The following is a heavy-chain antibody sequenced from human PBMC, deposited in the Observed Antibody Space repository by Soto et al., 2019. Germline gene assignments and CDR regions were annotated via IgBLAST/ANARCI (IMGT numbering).Heavy chain of an antibody. Sequence: CGSLRLSCAASGVTFSNYNMNWVRLDPGKGLEWVSFITSSSYTKYYADSVKGRFTISRDNAKNSLYLQMNSLRDEDTAVYYCARDYYGSDSFYPYFQYGMDVWGQGTTVTVSS. CDR1: GVTFSNYN. CDR2: ITSSSYTK. J-gene: IGHJ6*02. D-gene: IGHD3-10*01. CDR3: ARDYYGSDSFYPYFQYGMDV. V-gene: IGHV3-48*02.